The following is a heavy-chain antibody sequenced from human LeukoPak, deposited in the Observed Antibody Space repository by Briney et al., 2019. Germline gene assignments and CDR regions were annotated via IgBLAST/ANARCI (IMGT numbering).Heavy chain of an antibody. CDR1: GFTFSSYW. J-gene: IGHJ4*02. CDR2: ISYDGSNK. CDR3: ARDTTIFGVVIMGFGY. D-gene: IGHD3-3*01. V-gene: IGHV3-30-3*01. Sequence: PGGSLRLSCAASGFTFSSYWMHWVRQAPGKGLEWVAVISYDGSNKYYADSVKGRFTISRDNSKNTLSLQMNSLRAEDTAVYYCARDTTIFGVVIMGFGYWGQGTLVTVSS.